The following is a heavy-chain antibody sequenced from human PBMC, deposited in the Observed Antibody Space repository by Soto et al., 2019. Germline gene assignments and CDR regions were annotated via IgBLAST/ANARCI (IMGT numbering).Heavy chain of an antibody. V-gene: IGHV4-59*01. CDR2: IHYSGTT. CDR1: GGSMRNYF. D-gene: IGHD3-3*01. Sequence: SETLSLTCTVSGGSMRNYFWTWIRQPPGKGLEWIGYIHYSGTTSFFPSYNPSLRSRVTISEDTSKNQFSLKLSSVTAADTAVYYCARTGLEWLSFFDYWGQGTLVTVSS. CDR3: ARTGLEWLSFFDY. J-gene: IGHJ4*02.